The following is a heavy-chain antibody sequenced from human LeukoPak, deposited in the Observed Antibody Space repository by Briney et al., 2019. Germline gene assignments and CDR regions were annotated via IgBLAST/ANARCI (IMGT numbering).Heavy chain of an antibody. CDR2: IYYTGST. V-gene: IGHV4-59*08. J-gene: IGHJ4*02. CDR3: ARHPYSTYFDY. Sequence: SETLSLTCTVSGVSISSYYWSWIRQPPGQGLEWIGYIYYTGSTNYNPSLKSRVTISVDTSKNQFSLKLSSVTAADTAVYYCARHPYSTYFDYWGQGTLVTVSS. D-gene: IGHD4-11*01. CDR1: GVSISSYY.